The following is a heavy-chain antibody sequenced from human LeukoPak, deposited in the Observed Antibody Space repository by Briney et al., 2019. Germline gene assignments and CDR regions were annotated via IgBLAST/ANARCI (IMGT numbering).Heavy chain of an antibody. Sequence: PGGSLRLSCAASRFTFSSYAMHWVRQAPGKGLEWVAVISYDGSNKYYADSVKGRFTISRDNSKNTLYLQMNSLRAEDTAVYYCAREQNFVVVPAAGWFDPWGQGTLVTVSS. CDR2: ISYDGSNK. J-gene: IGHJ5*02. V-gene: IGHV3-30-3*01. CDR3: AREQNFVVVPAAGWFDP. D-gene: IGHD2-2*01. CDR1: RFTFSSYA.